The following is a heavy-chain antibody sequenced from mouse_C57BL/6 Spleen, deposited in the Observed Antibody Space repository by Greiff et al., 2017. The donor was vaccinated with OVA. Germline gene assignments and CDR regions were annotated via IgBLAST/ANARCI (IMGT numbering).Heavy chain of an antibody. Sequence: VQLQQSGAELVRPGASVKLSCTASGFNIKDYYMHWVKQRPEQGLEWIGRIDPEDGDTEYAPKFQGKATMTADTSSNTAYLQLSSLTSEDTAVYYCTTNYGSSYEAMDYWGKGTSVTVSS. D-gene: IGHD1-1*01. CDR1: GFNIKDYY. V-gene: IGHV14-1*01. CDR3: TTNYGSSYEAMDY. CDR2: IDPEDGDT. J-gene: IGHJ4*01.